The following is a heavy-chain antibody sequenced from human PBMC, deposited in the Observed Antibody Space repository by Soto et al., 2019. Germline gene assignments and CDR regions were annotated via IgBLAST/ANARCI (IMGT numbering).Heavy chain of an antibody. Sequence: EVQLVESGGGLVKPGGSLRLSCAASGFTFSNAWMSWVRQAPGKGLEWVGRIKSKTDGGTTDYAAPVKGRFTISREDSKNTLYLQMNSLKTEDTAVYYCTTDDVAVTNAEIDYWGQGTLVTVSS. D-gene: IGHD6-19*01. J-gene: IGHJ4*02. CDR2: IKSKTDGGTT. CDR3: TTDDVAVTNAEIDY. V-gene: IGHV3-15*01. CDR1: GFTFSNAW.